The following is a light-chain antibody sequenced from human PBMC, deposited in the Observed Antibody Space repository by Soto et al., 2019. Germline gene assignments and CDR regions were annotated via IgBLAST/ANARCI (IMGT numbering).Light chain of an antibody. Sequence: DIQMTQSPSTLSASVGDRVTITCRASQSISSWLAWYQQKPGKAPKLLIYKASSLESGVPSRFSGSGFGTEFPLTISSLQPDDFATYYCQQYNSYSTFGQGTKVEIK. V-gene: IGKV1-5*03. CDR3: QQYNSYST. CDR2: KAS. CDR1: QSISSW. J-gene: IGKJ1*01.